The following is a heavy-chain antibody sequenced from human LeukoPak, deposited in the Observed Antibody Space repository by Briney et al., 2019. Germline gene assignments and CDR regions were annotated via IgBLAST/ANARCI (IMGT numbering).Heavy chain of an antibody. CDR1: GDSFSSHY. Sequence: SEALSLTCAVSGDSFSSHYWTWIRQSPGTGLEWIGYISHIGRTNYNPSLKSRVTISIDTSKNQFSLKLRSVTAADTAVYYCARDLVTVTKGFDIWGQGTMVSVSS. D-gene: IGHD4-17*01. J-gene: IGHJ3*02. CDR3: ARDLVTVTKGFDI. V-gene: IGHV4-59*11. CDR2: ISHIGRT.